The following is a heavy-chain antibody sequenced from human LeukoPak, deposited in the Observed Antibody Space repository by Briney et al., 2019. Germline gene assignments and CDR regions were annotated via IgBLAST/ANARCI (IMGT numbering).Heavy chain of an antibody. CDR1: GFTFSSYA. CDR2: ISGSGGST. Sequence: GGSLRLSCAASGFTFSSYAMSWVRQAPGKGLEWVSAISGSGGSTYYADSVKGRFTISRDNSKNTLYLQMNSLRREDTAVYYCAKKIAAAGRGYFQHWGQGTLVTVSS. J-gene: IGHJ1*01. D-gene: IGHD6-13*01. V-gene: IGHV3-23*01. CDR3: AKKIAAAGRGYFQH.